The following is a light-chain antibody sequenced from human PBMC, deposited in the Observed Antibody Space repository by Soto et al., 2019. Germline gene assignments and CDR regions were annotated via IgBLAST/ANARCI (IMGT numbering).Light chain of an antibody. Sequence: EIVLTHSPATLSLSPGERATLSCRASQSVSSQFAWYQHKHGQATRLLIYDASYRATGIPDRFSGSGSETAFALNISRLEPEEFAVYLWSPRTWPWAVGQGPKV. CDR2: DAS. J-gene: IGKJ1*01. V-gene: IGKV3-11*01. CDR1: QSVSSQ. CDR3: SPRTWPWA.